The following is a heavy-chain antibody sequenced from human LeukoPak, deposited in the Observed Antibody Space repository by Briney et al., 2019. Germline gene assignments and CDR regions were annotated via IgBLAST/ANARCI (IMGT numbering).Heavy chain of an antibody. V-gene: IGHV3-15*01. D-gene: IGHD3-3*01. CDR1: GFTFNNAW. CDR3: TTLYHFLYYFDY. Sequence: RGSLRLSCAASGFTFNNAWMSWVRQAPGKGLEWVGRIKSKTDGGTTDYAAPVKGRFTISRDDSKNTLYLQMNSLKTEDTAVYYCTTLYHFLYYFDYWGQGTLVTVSS. J-gene: IGHJ4*02. CDR2: IKSKTDGGTT.